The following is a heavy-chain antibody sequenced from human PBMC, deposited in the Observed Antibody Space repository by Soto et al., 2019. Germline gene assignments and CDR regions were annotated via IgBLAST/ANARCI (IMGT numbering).Heavy chain of an antibody. V-gene: IGHV1-69*13. CDR1: GGTFSSYA. D-gene: IGHD3-10*01. Sequence: ASVKVSCKASGGTFSSYAISWVRQAPGQGLEWMGGIIPIFGTANYAQKFQGRVTITADESTSTAYMELSSLRSEDTAVYYCARDRITMVRGGVYYYYGMDVWGQGTTVTVSS. CDR2: IIPIFGTA. CDR3: ARDRITMVRGGVYYYYGMDV. J-gene: IGHJ6*02.